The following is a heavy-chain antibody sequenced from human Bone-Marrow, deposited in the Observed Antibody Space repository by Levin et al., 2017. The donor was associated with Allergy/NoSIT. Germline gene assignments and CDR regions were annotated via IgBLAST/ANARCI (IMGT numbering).Heavy chain of an antibody. CDR2: IDTDGAT. CDR3: ARDFNYGGVDWYFDL. J-gene: IGHJ2*01. Sequence: GGSLKISCAASGFTFSYYDMHWVRQGTGKGLEWVSAIDTDGATYYADSVKGRFTISRENGENSLYLQMNSLRAGDTAVYYCARDFNYGGVDWYFDLWGRGTLVTV. CDR1: GFTFSYYD. D-gene: IGHD4-23*01. V-gene: IGHV3-13*01.